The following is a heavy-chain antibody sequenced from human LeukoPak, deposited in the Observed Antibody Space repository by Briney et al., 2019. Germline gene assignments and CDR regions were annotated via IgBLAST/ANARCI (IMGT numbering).Heavy chain of an antibody. Sequence: GGSLRLSCAATGFTFKDYGMHWVRQPPGKGLEWVSSINWNGGGTDYADSVKGRFTISRDNAKNSLYLQLSSLRPEDTALYYRAKHMRATNTYSFFGLDVWGQGNTVTVSS. CDR2: INWNGGGT. CDR1: GFTFKDYG. J-gene: IGHJ6*02. V-gene: IGHV3-9*01. D-gene: IGHD1-26*01. CDR3: AKHMRATNTYSFFGLDV.